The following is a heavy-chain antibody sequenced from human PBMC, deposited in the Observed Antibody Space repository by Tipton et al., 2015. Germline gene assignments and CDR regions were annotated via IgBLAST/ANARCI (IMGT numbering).Heavy chain of an antibody. CDR3: TRRESSSSPEPDYFDY. CDR1: GGSIDSSSFY. CDR2: IYYSGST. Sequence: TLSLTCTVSGGSIDSSSFYWGWIRQPPGKGLEWIGTIYYSGSTFYSPSLKRRVTISVDTSKKQFSLRLSSVTAADTAVYYCTRRESSSSPEPDYFDYWGQGTLVTVSS. V-gene: IGHV4-39*01. J-gene: IGHJ4*02. D-gene: IGHD6-13*01.